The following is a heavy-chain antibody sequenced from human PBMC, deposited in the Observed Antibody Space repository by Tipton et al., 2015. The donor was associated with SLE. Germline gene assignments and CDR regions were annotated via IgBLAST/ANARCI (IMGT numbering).Heavy chain of an antibody. J-gene: IGHJ4*02. CDR1: GGSISSSSYY. Sequence: TLSLTCTVSGGSISSSSYYWGWFRQPPGKGLEWIGSIYYSGSTYYNPSLKSRVTISVDTSKNQFSLKLSSVTAADTAVYYCARHVTGLPLFDYWGQGTLVTVSS. CDR2: IYYSGST. V-gene: IGHV4-39*01. D-gene: IGHD2-15*01. CDR3: ARHVTGLPLFDY.